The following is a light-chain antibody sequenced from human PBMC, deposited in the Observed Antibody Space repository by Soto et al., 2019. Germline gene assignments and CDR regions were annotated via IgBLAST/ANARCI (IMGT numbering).Light chain of an antibody. Sequence: EIVLTQSPDTLSLSRGDRATLSFRTSQSVSTSLAWYQQKPRHAPRLLIYDTSNRATDIPATFSGRGSGTDFTLTIYSLEPEDFAVYYCQQRSTWPPIIFGQGTRLEIK. CDR3: QQRSTWPPII. CDR1: QSVSTS. CDR2: DTS. J-gene: IGKJ5*01. V-gene: IGKV3-11*01.